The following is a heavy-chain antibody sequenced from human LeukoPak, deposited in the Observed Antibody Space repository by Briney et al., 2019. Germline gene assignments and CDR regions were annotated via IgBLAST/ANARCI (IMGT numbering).Heavy chain of an antibody. V-gene: IGHV4-61*02. Sequence: PSETLSLTCTVSGGSISSGSYYWSWIRRPGAKVLGWFGRIYTSGTTNYNPSLKSRVTISVDTYKNQFSLKLSSVTAADTAVYYCAGIVGATLGYWGQGTLVTVSS. CDR2: IYTSGTT. CDR3: AGIVGATLGY. CDR1: GGSISSGSYY. J-gene: IGHJ4*02. D-gene: IGHD1-26*01.